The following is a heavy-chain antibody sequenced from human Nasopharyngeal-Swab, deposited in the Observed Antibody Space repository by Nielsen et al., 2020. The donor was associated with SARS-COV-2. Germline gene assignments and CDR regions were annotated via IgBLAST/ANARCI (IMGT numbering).Heavy chain of an antibody. Sequence: ETLSLTCAASGFTFSRYAMNWVRQAPGKGPEWVSVIGGSGGTTSYADSVKGRFTISRDNSKNTVDLQMDSLRAEDTAVYYCAKDHDSSGSYFDYWGQGTLVTVSS. V-gene: IGHV3-23*01. D-gene: IGHD3-22*01. CDR3: AKDHDSSGSYFDY. CDR1: GFTFSRYA. J-gene: IGHJ4*02. CDR2: IGGSGGTT.